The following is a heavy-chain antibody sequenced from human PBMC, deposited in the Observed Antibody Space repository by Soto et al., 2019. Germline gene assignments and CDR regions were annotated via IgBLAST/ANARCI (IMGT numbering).Heavy chain of an antibody. CDR3: AKDYYDSSEPGYFQH. J-gene: IGHJ1*01. V-gene: IGHV3-9*01. CDR1: GFTFDDYA. CDR2: ISWNSGSI. Sequence: EVQLVESGGGLVQPGRSLRLSCAASGFTFDDYAMHWVRQAPGKGLEWVSGISWNSGSIGYADSVKGRFTISRDNAKNSLYLQMNSLRAEDTALYYCAKDYYDSSEPGYFQHWGQGTLVTVSS. D-gene: IGHD3-22*01.